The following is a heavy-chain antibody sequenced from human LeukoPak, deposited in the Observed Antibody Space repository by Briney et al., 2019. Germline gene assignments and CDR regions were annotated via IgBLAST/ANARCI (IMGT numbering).Heavy chain of an antibody. CDR3: ARGLSTTVTTFYYYYYMDV. CDR2: MNPNSGNT. D-gene: IGHD4-17*01. J-gene: IGHJ6*03. CDR1: GYTFTSYD. Sequence: VKVSCKASGYTFTSYDINWVRQATGQGLEWMGWMNPNSGNTGYAQKFQGRVTTTRNTSISTAYMELSSLRSEDTAVYYCARGLSTTVTTFYYYYYMDVWGKGTTVTISS. V-gene: IGHV1-8*01.